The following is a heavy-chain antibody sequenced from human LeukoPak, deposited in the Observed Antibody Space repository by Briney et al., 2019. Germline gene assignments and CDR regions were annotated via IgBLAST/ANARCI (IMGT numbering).Heavy chain of an antibody. CDR1: GGSISPYY. CDR2: LYTSGSI. Sequence: SATLSLTCTVSGGSISPYYWSWIRQPPGKGLEWIGRLYTSGSINFNPSLKSRITMSVDTSKNQFSLRLSSVTAADTAVYYCAGATWGSGYFDYWGQGTLVTVSS. CDR3: AGATWGSGYFDY. V-gene: IGHV4-4*07. J-gene: IGHJ4*02. D-gene: IGHD7-27*01.